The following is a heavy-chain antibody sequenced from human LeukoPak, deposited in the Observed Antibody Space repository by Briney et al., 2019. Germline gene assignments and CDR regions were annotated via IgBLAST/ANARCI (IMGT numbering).Heavy chain of an antibody. D-gene: IGHD5-24*01. J-gene: IGHJ4*02. Sequence: GGSLRLSYAASGFTFSSYAMSWVRQAPGKGLEWVSAISGSGGSTYYADSVKGRFTISRDNSKNTLYLQMNSLRAEDTAVYYCARDLDLGVTRWLEPEFDYWGQGTLVTVSS. V-gene: IGHV3-23*01. CDR3: ARDLDLGVTRWLEPEFDY. CDR1: GFTFSSYA. CDR2: ISGSGGST.